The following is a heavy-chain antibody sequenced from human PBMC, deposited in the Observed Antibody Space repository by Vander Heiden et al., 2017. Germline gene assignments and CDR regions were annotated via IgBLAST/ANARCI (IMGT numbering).Heavy chain of an antibody. CDR3: ASFRVDY. CDR2: ISSSGSTI. Sequence: EVQLVESGGGLVQPGGSLRLSCAASGFIFSDFNMHWVRQAPGKGLEWVSYISSSGSTIYYADYVKGRVTISRDNAKDSLYLQMNSLRDEDTAVYYCASFRVDYWGQGTLVTVSS. V-gene: IGHV3-48*02. J-gene: IGHJ4*02. CDR1: GFIFSDFN.